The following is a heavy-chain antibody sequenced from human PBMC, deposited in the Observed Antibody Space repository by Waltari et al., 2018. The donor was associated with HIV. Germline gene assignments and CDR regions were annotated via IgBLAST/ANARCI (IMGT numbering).Heavy chain of an antibody. Sequence: QGQLVQSGAAVKKPGAAVKVSCRAAGYSFNNYGISWVRQAPGQGLERMGWVSTYNGNTKYAQNLQGRVTMTTDTSTTTAYMDLRSLTSDDTAVYYCARFGDCGGECYRYYYYGMDVWGQGTTVTVSS. V-gene: IGHV1-18*01. J-gene: IGHJ6*02. CDR3: ARFGDCGGECYRYYYYGMDV. CDR1: GYSFNNYG. CDR2: VSTYNGNT. D-gene: IGHD2-21*01.